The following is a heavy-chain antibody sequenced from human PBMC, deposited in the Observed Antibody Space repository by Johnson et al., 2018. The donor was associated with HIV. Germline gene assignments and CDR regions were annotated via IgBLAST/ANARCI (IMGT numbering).Heavy chain of an antibody. CDR3: ARDHAVADAFDI. J-gene: IGHJ3*02. CDR2: ISYDGSTK. Sequence: QVQLVESGGGVVQPGRSLRLSCAASGFTFSTYAIHWVRQAPGKGLEWVAIISYDGSTKYYADSVKGRFTISRDNSKNSLYLQMNTLRAEDTAVYYCARDHAVADAFDIWGQGTMVTVSS. CDR1: GFTFSTYA. D-gene: IGHD6-19*01. V-gene: IGHV3-30-3*01.